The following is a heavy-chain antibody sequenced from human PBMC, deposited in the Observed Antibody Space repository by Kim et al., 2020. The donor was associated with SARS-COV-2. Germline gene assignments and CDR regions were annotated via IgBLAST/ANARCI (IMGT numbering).Heavy chain of an antibody. CDR3: ARVSIREYYYYGMDV. J-gene: IGHJ6*02. CDR1: GYTFTGYY. V-gene: IGHV1-2*02. Sequence: ASVKVSCKASGYTFTGYYMHWVRQAPGQGLEWMGWINPNSGGTNYAQKFQGRVTMTRDTSISTAYMELSRLRSDDTAVYYCARVSIREYYYYGMDVWGQGTTVTVSS. CDR2: INPNSGGT. D-gene: IGHD3-9*01.